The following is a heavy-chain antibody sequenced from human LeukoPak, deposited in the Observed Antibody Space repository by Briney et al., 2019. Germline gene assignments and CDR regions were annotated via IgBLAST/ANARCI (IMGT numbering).Heavy chain of an antibody. CDR2: IYYSGST. CDR3: ARYGDYVGWFDY. CDR1: GGSISSGDYY. J-gene: IGHJ4*02. V-gene: IGHV4-30-4*01. Sequence: SQTLSLTCTVSGGSISSGDYYWSWIRQPPGKGLEWIGYIYYSGSTYYNPSLKSRVTISVDTSKNQFSLKLSSVTAADTAVYYCARYGDYVGWFDYWGQGTLVTVSS. D-gene: IGHD4-17*01.